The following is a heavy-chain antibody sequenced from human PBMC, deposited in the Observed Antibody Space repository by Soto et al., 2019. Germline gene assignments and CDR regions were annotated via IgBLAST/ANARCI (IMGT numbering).Heavy chain of an antibody. CDR3: ARHDIVATTSTYSFDY. J-gene: IGHJ4*02. V-gene: IGHV4-39*01. CDR1: GGSISSSSYY. D-gene: IGHD5-12*01. CDR2: IYYSGST. Sequence: SETLSFTCTVSGGSISSSSYYWGWIRQPPGKGLEWIGSIYYSGSTYYNPSLKSRVTISVDTSKNQFSLKLSSVTAADTAVYYCARHDIVATTSTYSFDYWGQGTLVT.